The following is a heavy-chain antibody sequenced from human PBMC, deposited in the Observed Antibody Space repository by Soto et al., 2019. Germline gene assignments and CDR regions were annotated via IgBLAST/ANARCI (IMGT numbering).Heavy chain of an antibody. CDR1: GESFSNFY. V-gene: IGHV4-59*01. J-gene: IGHJ4*02. CDR2: FHGSGNT. D-gene: IGHD1-20*01. Sequence: AATQSHTHTGTGESFSNFYGRWIGKAPGKGLEWIGYFHGSGNTGYNPSLENRVSIGLGTSANQFSLKLSSVTAADTAIYYCARGTRALITSFFAYWGQGLSVTVSS. CDR3: ARGTRALITSFFAY.